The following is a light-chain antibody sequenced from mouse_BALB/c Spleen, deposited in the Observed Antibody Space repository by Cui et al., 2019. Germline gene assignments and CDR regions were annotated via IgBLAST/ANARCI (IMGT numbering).Light chain of an antibody. CDR3: VKGLHVPT. CDR1: QSIVHSNANTY. V-gene: IGKV1-117*01. CDR2: KVS. Sequence: DVLMTQTPLPLPVSLGDQASISFRSSQSIVHSNANTYLEWYLPKPGQSQKLLLYKVSNRFSENPDRFSGSGSGRDFTLKISRVEAEEVGVYYCVKGLHVPTFGGGTKLEIK. J-gene: IGKJ1*01.